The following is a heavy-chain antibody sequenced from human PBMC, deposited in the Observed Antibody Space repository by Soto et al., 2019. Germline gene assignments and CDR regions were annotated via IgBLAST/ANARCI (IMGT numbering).Heavy chain of an antibody. D-gene: IGHD6-13*01. CDR3: ARAEGYSSSWYWDY. V-gene: IGHV4-31*03. Sequence: SETLSLACTVSGGSISSGGYYCSWIRQHPGKGLECIGYIYYSGSTYYNPSLKSRVTISVDTSKNQFSLKLSSVTAADTAVYYCARAEGYSSSWYWDYWGQGTLVTVSS. CDR2: IYYSGST. J-gene: IGHJ4*02. CDR1: GGSISSGGYY.